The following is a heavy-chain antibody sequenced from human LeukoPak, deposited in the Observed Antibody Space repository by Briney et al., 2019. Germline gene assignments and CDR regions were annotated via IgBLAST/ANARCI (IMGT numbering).Heavy chain of an antibody. D-gene: IGHD5-12*01. CDR2: IYSGGST. CDR3: AKDRGVATISPYYFDY. CDR1: GFTVSSNY. V-gene: IGHV3-53*01. Sequence: GGSLRLSCATSGFTVSSNYMSWVRQAPGKGLEWVSVIYSGGSTYYADSVKGRFTISRDNSKNTLYLQMNSLRAEDTAVYYCAKDRGVATISPYYFDYWGQGTLVTVSS. J-gene: IGHJ4*02.